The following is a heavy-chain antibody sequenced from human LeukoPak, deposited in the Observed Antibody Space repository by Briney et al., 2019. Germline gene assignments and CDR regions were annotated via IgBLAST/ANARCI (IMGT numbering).Heavy chain of an antibody. Sequence: PGGSLRLSCAASGFTFSGYAMSWVRQAPGKGLEWVSAISGSGGSTYYADSVKGRFTISRDNSKNTLYLQMNSLRAEDTAVYYCAKAITSIAALNWFDPWGQGTLVTVSS. D-gene: IGHD6-6*01. CDR3: AKAITSIAALNWFDP. V-gene: IGHV3-23*01. J-gene: IGHJ5*02. CDR1: GFTFSGYA. CDR2: ISGSGGST.